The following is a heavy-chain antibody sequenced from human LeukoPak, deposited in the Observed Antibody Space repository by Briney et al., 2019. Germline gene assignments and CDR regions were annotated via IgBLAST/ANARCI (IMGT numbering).Heavy chain of an antibody. J-gene: IGHJ4*02. CDR2: IIPIFGTA. CDR1: GGTFSSYA. V-gene: IGHV1-69*05. CDR3: ATGFRGVTTYYFDY. Sequence: SVKVSCKASGGTFSSYAISWVRQAPGQGLEWMGGIIPIFGTANYAQKFQGRVTITTDGSTSTAYMELSSLRSEDTAVYCCATGFRGVTTYYFDYWGQGTLVTVSS. D-gene: IGHD3-10*01.